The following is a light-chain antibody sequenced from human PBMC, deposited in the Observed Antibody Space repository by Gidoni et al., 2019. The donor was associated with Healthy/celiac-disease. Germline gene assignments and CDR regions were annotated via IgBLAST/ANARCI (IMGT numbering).Light chain of an antibody. CDR3: QKYNSAPWT. V-gene: IGKV1-27*01. Sequence: DIQMTHSPSSLSASVGDRVTITCRASQGISNYLAWYQQKPGKVPKLLIYAASTLQSGVPSRFSGSGSGTDFTLTISSLQPEDVATYYCQKYNSAPWTFXQXTKVEIK. CDR2: AAS. J-gene: IGKJ1*01. CDR1: QGISNY.